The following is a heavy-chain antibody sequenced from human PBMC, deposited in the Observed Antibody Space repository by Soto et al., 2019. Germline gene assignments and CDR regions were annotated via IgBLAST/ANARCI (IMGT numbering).Heavy chain of an antibody. D-gene: IGHD4-17*01. J-gene: IGHJ4*02. V-gene: IGHV4-34*01. CDR1: GGSFNDNY. CDR2: IYYRGNT. Sequence: QVRLQQWGAGLLKPSETLSLTCAVYGGSFNDNYWSWVRQSPGKGLEWIGEIYYRGNTNYSPSLKSRVTIFKGTSKQQFSLRLTSVTAADTGVYYCASARWNFWGQGTLVTVSS. CDR3: ASARWNF.